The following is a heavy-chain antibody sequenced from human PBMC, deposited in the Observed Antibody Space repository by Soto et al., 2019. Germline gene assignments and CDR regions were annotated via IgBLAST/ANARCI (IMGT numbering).Heavy chain of an antibody. J-gene: IGHJ6*02. CDR2: ISNIGSST. CDR1: GFTFRSYA. Sequence: WGFLRLSCAASGFTFRSYAIIVCGKSPVKWLEWVSGISNIGSSTYYADSVKGRFTISRDNSKNTLYPQMNGLRAEDTAIYYCARGIAVAVAYYYGLDVWGQGTTVTVSS. V-gene: IGHV3-23*01. D-gene: IGHD6-19*01. CDR3: ARGIAVAVAYYYGLDV.